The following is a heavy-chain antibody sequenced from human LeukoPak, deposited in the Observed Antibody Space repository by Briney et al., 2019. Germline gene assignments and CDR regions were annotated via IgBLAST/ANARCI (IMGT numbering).Heavy chain of an antibody. J-gene: IGHJ4*02. CDR3: ARDPAISAAGPDGGSGY. V-gene: IGHV3-21*01. Sequence: GGSLRLSCAASGFTFSSYSMNWVRQAPGKGLEWVSSISSGSSYIYYADSVKGRFTISRDNAKKSLYLQMSSLRAEDTAVYYCARDPAISAAGPDGGSGYWGQGTLVTVSS. D-gene: IGHD6-13*01. CDR2: ISSGSSYI. CDR1: GFTFSSYS.